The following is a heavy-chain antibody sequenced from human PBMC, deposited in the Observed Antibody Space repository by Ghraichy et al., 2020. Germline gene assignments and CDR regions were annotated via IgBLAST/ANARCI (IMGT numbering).Heavy chain of an antibody. CDR1: GFTFRNYW. CDR3: SRGGGWYPDY. CDR2: IKEDGTQQ. D-gene: IGHD3-16*01. V-gene: IGHV3-7*03. Sequence: GSLRLSCAASGFTFRNYWMNWVRQAPGKGLEWVACIKEDGTQQYYVDSVEGRFTISRDNAKNLLYLQLDSLRADDTAVYYCSRGGGWYPDYWGQGTLVSVS. J-gene: IGHJ4*02.